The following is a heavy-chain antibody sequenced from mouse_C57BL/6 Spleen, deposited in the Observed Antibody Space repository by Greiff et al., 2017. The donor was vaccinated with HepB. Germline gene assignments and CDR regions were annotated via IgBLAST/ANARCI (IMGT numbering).Heavy chain of an antibody. D-gene: IGHD1-1*01. Sequence: EVQGVESGGGLVKPGGSLKLSCAASGFTFSDYGMHWVRQAPEKGLEWVAYISSGSSTIYYADTVKGRFTISRDNAKNTLFLQMTSLRSEDTAMYYCARSGYYGSSSVWYFDYWGQGTTLTVSS. V-gene: IGHV5-17*01. CDR3: ARSGYYGSSSVWYFDY. J-gene: IGHJ2*01. CDR1: GFTFSDYG. CDR2: ISSGSSTI.